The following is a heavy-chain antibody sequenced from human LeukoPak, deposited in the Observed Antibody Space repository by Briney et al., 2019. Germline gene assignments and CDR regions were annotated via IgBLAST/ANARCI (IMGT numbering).Heavy chain of an antibody. V-gene: IGHV3-30-3*01. J-gene: IGHJ4*02. CDR3: ARDPNYAGWLDY. CDR2: ISYDGSNK. Sequence: GGSLRLSCAASGFTFSSYAMHWVRQAPGKGLEWVAVISYDGSNKYYADSVKGRFTISRDNSKNTLYLQMNSLRAEDTAVYYCARDPNYAGWLDYWGQGTLVTVSS. D-gene: IGHD5-24*01. CDR1: GFTFSSYA.